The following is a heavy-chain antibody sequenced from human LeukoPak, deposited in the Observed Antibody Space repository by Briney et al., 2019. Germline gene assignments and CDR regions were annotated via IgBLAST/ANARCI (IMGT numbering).Heavy chain of an antibody. J-gene: IGHJ4*02. Sequence: SQTLSLTCAISGDSVPSKSAAWNWIRQSPSRGLEWLGRTYYRSRWYNDYAVSVKSRLTINPDTSKNQLSLQLNSVTPEDTAVYYCARDPRIASAAYFDYWGQGTLVTVSS. CDR2: TYYRSRWYN. CDR1: GDSVPSKSAA. V-gene: IGHV6-1*01. D-gene: IGHD6-13*01. CDR3: ARDPRIASAAYFDY.